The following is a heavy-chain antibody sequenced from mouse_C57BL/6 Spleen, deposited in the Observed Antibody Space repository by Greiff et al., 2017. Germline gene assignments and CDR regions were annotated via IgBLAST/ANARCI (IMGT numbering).Heavy chain of an antibody. CDR1: GYTFTDYN. Sequence: EVKLQESGPELVKPGASVKMSCKASGYTFTDYNMHWVKQSPGKSLEWIGYISPNNGGTSYNQKFKGKATLTVNKYSSTAYMQLRSLTSEDSAVYYCAREVLNYNAKDYWGQGASVTVS. D-gene: IGHD2-14*01. CDR2: ISPNNGGT. J-gene: IGHJ4*01. V-gene: IGHV1-22*01. CDR3: AREVLNYNAKDY.